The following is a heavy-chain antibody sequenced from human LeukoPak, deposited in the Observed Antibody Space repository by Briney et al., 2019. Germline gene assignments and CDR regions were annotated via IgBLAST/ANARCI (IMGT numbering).Heavy chain of an antibody. CDR2: IEGGGSST. CDR3: ARGPGSSGGAFVGDY. CDR1: GFTFSNHW. D-gene: IGHD3-22*01. V-gene: IGHV3-74*01. J-gene: IGHJ4*01. Sequence: GGSLRLSCAASGFTFSNHWMHWVRQGPGKGLVWVSRIEGGGSSTSYADSVRGRFSISRYNGKSTLYLQMNSLKVEDTAVYYCARGPGSSGGAFVGDYWGHGTLVTVSS.